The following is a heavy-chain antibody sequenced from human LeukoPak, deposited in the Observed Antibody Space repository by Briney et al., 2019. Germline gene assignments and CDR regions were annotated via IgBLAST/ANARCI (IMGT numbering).Heavy chain of an antibody. Sequence: SLRLSCAASGFTFSSYEMNWVRQAPEKGLEWVSYISSSGSTIYYADSVKGRFTISRDNAKNSLYLQMNSLRAEDTAVYYCARDCGGGSCYGPYDAFDIWGQGTMVTVSS. CDR2: ISSSGSTI. CDR1: GFTFSSYE. D-gene: IGHD2-15*01. CDR3: ARDCGGGSCYGPYDAFDI. V-gene: IGHV3-48*03. J-gene: IGHJ3*02.